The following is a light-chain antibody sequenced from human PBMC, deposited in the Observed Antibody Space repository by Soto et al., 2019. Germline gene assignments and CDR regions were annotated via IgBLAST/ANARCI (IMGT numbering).Light chain of an antibody. V-gene: IGKV3-11*01. CDR1: HSVSSY. CDR3: EQRSNWPPWT. J-gene: IGKJ1*01. CDR2: DAS. Sequence: EIVLTQSPATLSLSPGERATLSCSASHSVSSYLAWYQQKPGQAPMLLIYDASNRATGIPARLSGSGSGTAGTITISSLEPADFAVYYCEQRSNWPPWTFGQGTKVEIK.